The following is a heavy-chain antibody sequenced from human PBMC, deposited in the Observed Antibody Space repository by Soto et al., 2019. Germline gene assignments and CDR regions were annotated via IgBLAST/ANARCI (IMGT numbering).Heavy chain of an antibody. Sequence: EVQLVESGGGLVQPGGSLRLSCAASGFTFSSYSMNWVRQAPGKGLEWVSYISSGSKTIYYAESVKGRFTVSRDNARNSQYLQMNSLRDEDTAVYYCAREDILGARSFDYWGQGTLVTVSS. J-gene: IGHJ4*02. CDR3: AREDILGARSFDY. CDR2: ISSGSKTI. V-gene: IGHV3-48*02. D-gene: IGHD1-26*01. CDR1: GFTFSSYS.